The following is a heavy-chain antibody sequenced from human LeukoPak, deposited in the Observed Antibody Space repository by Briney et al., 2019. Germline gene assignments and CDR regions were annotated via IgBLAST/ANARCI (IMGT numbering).Heavy chain of an antibody. Sequence: ASVKVSCKASGYTFTGYYIHWVRQAPGQGLEWMGWINPNSGDTTYAQKLQGRVTMTTDTSTSTAYMELRSLRSDDTAVYYCARDLSSIWNYYYYGMDVWGQGTTVTVSS. CDR1: GYTFTGYY. J-gene: IGHJ6*02. CDR2: INPNSGDT. CDR3: ARDLSSIWNYYYYGMDV. D-gene: IGHD1-1*01. V-gene: IGHV1-2*02.